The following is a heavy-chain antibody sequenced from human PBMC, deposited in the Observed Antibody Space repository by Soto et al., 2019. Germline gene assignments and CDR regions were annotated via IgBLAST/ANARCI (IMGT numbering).Heavy chain of an antibody. CDR2: ISYDGSNK. Sequence: QVQLVESGGGVVQPGRSLRLSCAASGFTFSSYAMHWVRQAPGKGLEWVAVISYDGSNKYYADSVKGRFTISRDNSKNXXYXQXXSLRAEDTAVYYCARDKGYCTNGVCWYYYYYGMDVWGQGPTVTVSS. V-gene: IGHV3-30-3*01. CDR3: ARDKGYCTNGVCWYYYYYGMDV. J-gene: IGHJ6*02. D-gene: IGHD2-8*01. CDR1: GFTFSSYA.